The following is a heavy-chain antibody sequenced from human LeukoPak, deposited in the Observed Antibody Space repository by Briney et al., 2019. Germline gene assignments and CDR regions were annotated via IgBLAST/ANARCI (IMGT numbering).Heavy chain of an antibody. CDR2: ISSSGSTI. CDR1: GFTFSDYY. CDR3: ARDFSALRDYYGMDV. D-gene: IGHD3-10*01. J-gene: IGHJ6*02. Sequence: GGSLRLSCAASGFTFSDYYMSWIRQAPGKGLEWVSYISSSGSTIYCADSVKGRFTISRDNAKNSLYLQMNSLRAEDTAVYYCARDFSALRDYYGMDVWGQGTTVTVSS. V-gene: IGHV3-11*01.